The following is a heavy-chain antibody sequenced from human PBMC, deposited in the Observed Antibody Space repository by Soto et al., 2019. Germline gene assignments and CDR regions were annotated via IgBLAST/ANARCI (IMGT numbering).Heavy chain of an antibody. CDR1: GYTFTRYN. CDR2: ISTYNGNT. CDR3: AREMVRGVGSDY. J-gene: IGHJ4*02. D-gene: IGHD3-10*01. Sequence: GASVKVSCKTPGYTFTRYNIHWVRQAPGQGLEWMGWISTYNGNTKYAQKLQGRVTMTTDTSTSTAYMELRSLRSDDTAVFYCAREMVRGVGSDYWGQGTLVTVSS. V-gene: IGHV1-18*01.